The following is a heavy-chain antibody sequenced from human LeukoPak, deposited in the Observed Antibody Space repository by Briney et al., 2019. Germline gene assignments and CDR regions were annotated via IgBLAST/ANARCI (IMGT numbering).Heavy chain of an antibody. V-gene: IGHV4-39*01. CDR3: ARRNPCSGGSCYSGQFDY. CDR1: GGSISSSSYY. CDR2: IYYSGST. D-gene: IGHD2-15*01. J-gene: IGHJ4*02. Sequence: SETLSLTCTVSGGSISSSSYYWAWIRQPPGKGLEWIGTIYYSGSTCYNPSLKSRVIISGDTSKSQFSLNLSSVTAADTAVYYCARRNPCSGGSCYSGQFDYWGQGALVTVSS.